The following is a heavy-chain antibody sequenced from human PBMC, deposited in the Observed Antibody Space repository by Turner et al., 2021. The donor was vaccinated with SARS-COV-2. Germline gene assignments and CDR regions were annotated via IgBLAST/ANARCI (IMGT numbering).Heavy chain of an antibody. CDR2: IWYDGSQK. Sequence: QVQLVESGGGVVLPGRSLRLPCAASRFSFSSDAMHWVRQAPGKGLEWVAVIWYDGSQKYHAASVRGRFTISRDNSRNTLYLQMDSLRVEDTGVYYCARHGAANGNYYYHGLDVWGRGTTVTVSS. J-gene: IGHJ6*02. CDR1: RFSFSSDA. V-gene: IGHV3-33*03. CDR3: ARHGAANGNYYYHGLDV. D-gene: IGHD6-13*01.